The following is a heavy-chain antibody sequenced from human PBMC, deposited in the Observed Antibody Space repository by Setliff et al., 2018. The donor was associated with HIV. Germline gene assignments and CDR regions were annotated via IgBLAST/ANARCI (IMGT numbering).Heavy chain of an antibody. Sequence: SVKVSCKASGGTFSSHAISWVRQAPGQGLEWMGGIIPMFGTANYAQKLQGRVTITADESTGTAYMELSSLRSEDTAVYYCARGGDSTRYYYRGEDFIGAYWGQGTLVTVSS. J-gene: IGHJ4*02. CDR2: IIPMFGTA. CDR3: ARGGDSTRYYYRGEDFIGAY. D-gene: IGHD3-22*01. V-gene: IGHV1-69*13. CDR1: GGTFSSHA.